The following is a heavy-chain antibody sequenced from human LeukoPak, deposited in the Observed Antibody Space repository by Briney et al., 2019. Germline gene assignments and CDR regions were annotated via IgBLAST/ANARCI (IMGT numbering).Heavy chain of an antibody. CDR3: ARDGPMRGSYRAFDY. Sequence: SETRSLTCTVSGGSISSYYLSWIRQPPGKGLEWIGYIYYSGSTNYNPSLKSRVTISVDTTKNQFSLKLSSVTAADTAVYYCARDGPMRGSYRAFDYWGQGTLVTVSS. D-gene: IGHD3-16*02. J-gene: IGHJ4*02. CDR2: IYYSGST. V-gene: IGHV4-59*01. CDR1: GGSISSYY.